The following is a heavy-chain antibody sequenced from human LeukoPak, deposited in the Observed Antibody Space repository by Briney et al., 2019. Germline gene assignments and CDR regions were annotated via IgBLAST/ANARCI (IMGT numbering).Heavy chain of an antibody. J-gene: IGHJ4*02. CDR1: GFPLNNHW. V-gene: IGHV3-74*01. Sequence: PGGSLRLSCAASGFPLNNHWMHWVRQSPGKGLICVARIGHDGSGAGYADSVKGRFTISRDNAKSTLYLQMNNCARYQETGYESDYWGQGTLVTVSS. CDR2: IGHDGSGA. CDR3: DY. D-gene: IGHD5-12*01.